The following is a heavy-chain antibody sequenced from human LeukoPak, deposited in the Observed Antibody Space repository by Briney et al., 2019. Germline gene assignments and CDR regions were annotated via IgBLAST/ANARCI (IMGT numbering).Heavy chain of an antibody. Sequence: GRSLTLSCAASGFTFSSYWIDSVRHPGGNGLVFVSRVNRDGSTSYADSVKGRFTISRDNAKNTLYLQMNSLRAEDTAVYYCARGYSDSTAYTKGYWGQGTLVTVSS. D-gene: IGHD2/OR15-2a*01. CDR2: VNRDGST. CDR1: GFTFSSYW. CDR3: ARGYSDSTAYTKGY. V-gene: IGHV3-74*01. J-gene: IGHJ4*02.